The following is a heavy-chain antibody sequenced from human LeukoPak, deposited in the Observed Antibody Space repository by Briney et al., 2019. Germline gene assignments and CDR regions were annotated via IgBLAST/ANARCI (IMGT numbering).Heavy chain of an antibody. Sequence: PGGSLRLSCAASGFTFSSYWMSWVRQAPGKGLEWVANIKQDGSEKYYVDSVKGRFTISRDNAKNSLYLQMNSLRAEDTAVYYCARDSAYSSSWYDYYYYGMDVWGQGTTVTVSS. V-gene: IGHV3-7*01. CDR2: IKQDGSEK. CDR1: GFTFSSYW. CDR3: ARDSAYSSSWYDYYYYGMDV. D-gene: IGHD6-13*01. J-gene: IGHJ6*02.